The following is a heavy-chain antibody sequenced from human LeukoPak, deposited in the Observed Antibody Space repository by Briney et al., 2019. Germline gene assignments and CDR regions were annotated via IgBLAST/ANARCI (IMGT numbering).Heavy chain of an antibody. Sequence: PGGSLRLSCAASGFTFKNYWMHWVRQAPGTGLVWVSRIDHDGSGTSYADSVKGRFTVSRDNAKSTLYLQMSSLRAEDTAVYYCARDQFGKGNWFDPWGQGTLVTVSS. V-gene: IGHV3-74*01. CDR2: IDHDGSGT. CDR3: ARDQFGKGNWFDP. J-gene: IGHJ5*02. CDR1: GFTFKNYW. D-gene: IGHD3-10*01.